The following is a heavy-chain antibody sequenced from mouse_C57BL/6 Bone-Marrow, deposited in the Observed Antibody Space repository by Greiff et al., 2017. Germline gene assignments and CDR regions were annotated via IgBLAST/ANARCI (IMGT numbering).Heavy chain of an antibody. CDR3: STMVTTSFDY. Sequence: EVQVVESGGGLVQPGGSMKLSCVASGFTFSNYWMNWVRQSPEKGLEWVAQIRLKSDNYATHYAESVKGRFTISRDDSKSSVYLQMNNLRAEDTGIYYCSTMVTTSFDYWGQGTTLTVSS. CDR1: GFTFSNYW. V-gene: IGHV6-3*01. D-gene: IGHD2-2*01. J-gene: IGHJ2*01. CDR2: IRLKSDNYAT.